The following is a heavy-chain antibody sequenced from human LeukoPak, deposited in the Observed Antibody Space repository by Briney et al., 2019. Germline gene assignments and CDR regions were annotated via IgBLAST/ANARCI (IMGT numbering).Heavy chain of an antibody. J-gene: IGHJ4*02. CDR3: ARDFGVVIKPPDY. CDR2: FDPEDGET. CDR1: GYTLTELS. D-gene: IGHD3-3*01. Sequence: GASVKVSCKVSGYTLTELSMYWVRQAPGNGLEWMGGFDPEDGETIYTQKLQGRVTSTADKSTSTAYMELSSLRSEDTAVYYCARDFGVVIKPPDYWGQGTLVTVSS. V-gene: IGHV1-24*01.